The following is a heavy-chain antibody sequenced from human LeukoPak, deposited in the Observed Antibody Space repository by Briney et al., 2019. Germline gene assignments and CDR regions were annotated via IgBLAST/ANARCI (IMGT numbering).Heavy chain of an antibody. D-gene: IGHD1-26*01. CDR3: ARIHSGSYY. Sequence: SETLSLTCTVSGDSISSNTHFWGWIRQPPGKGLEWIGTIYYSGSTYYNPSLKSRVTISVDTSKNQFSLKLSSVTAADTAVYYCARIHSGSYYWGQGTLVTVSS. J-gene: IGHJ4*02. V-gene: IGHV4-39*07. CDR1: GDSISSNTHF. CDR2: IYYSGST.